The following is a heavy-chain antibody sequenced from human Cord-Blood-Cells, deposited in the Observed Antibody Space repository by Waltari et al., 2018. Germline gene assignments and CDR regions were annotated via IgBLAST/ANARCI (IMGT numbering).Heavy chain of an antibody. CDR3: ATGPVGYYYYGMDV. CDR2: IYSGGST. Sequence: EVQLVESGGGLIQPGGSLRLSCAASGFTVSSNYMSWVRQAPGKGLEWVSVIYSGGSTYYADSGKGRFTISRDNSKNTLYLQMNSLRAEDTAVYYCATGPVGYYYYGMDVWGQGTTVTVSS. CDR1: GFTVSSNY. J-gene: IGHJ6*02. V-gene: IGHV3-53*01.